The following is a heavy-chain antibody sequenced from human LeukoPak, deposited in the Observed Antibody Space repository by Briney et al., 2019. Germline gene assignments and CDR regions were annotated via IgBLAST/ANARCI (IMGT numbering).Heavy chain of an antibody. V-gene: IGHV3-48*02. J-gene: IGHJ4*02. CDR2: ISSTSTTV. CDR3: VRDGPYTGPFDK. Sequence: PGGSLGLSCAASGFIFSNYAMNWVRQAPGKGPEWVSYISSTSTTVYYAGSVKGRFTISRANAESSLDLQMNTLREEDTAVYYCVRDGPYTGPFDKWGQGTLVTVSS. CDR1: GFIFSNYA. D-gene: IGHD5-12*01.